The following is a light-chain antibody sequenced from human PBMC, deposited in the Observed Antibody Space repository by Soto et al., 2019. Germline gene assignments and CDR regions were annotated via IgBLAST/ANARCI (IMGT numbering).Light chain of an antibody. CDR1: SSDIGSNNY. V-gene: IGLV2-14*01. CDR3: SSYTTTTRL. Sequence: QSALTQPASVSGSPGQSITISCTGTSSDIGSNNYVSWYQQHPGKAPKLMIYEVSNRPSGVSNHFSGSKSGNTASLTISGLQAEDEAVYCCSSYTTTTRLFGGGTKLTVL. CDR2: EVS. J-gene: IGLJ3*02.